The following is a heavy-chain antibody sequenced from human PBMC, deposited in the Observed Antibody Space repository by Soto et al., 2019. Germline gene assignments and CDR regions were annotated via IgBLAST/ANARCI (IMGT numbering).Heavy chain of an antibody. D-gene: IGHD6-13*01. CDR3: ARAISSSWSYFDY. J-gene: IGHJ4*02. V-gene: IGHV3-23*01. Sequence: GGSLRLSCAASGFTFNTYAMSWVRQAPGRGLERVSAIIGSGNIIHYADSVKGRFTISRDNSKNTLYLQMSSLRAEDTAVYYCARAISSSWSYFDYWGQGTLVTVS. CDR2: IIGSGNII. CDR1: GFTFNTYA.